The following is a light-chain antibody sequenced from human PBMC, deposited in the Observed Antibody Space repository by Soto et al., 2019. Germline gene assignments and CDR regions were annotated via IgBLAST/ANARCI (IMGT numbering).Light chain of an antibody. CDR3: SSHAGSSVV. CDR2: IDN. V-gene: IGLV1-44*01. CDR1: SSNIGSNT. Sequence: QSVLTQPPSASGTPGQRVTISCSGSSSNIGSNTVNWYQQLPGTAPKLLIYIDNQRPSGVPDRFSGSKSGNTASLTISGLQAEDEADYYCSSHAGSSVVFGTGTKVTVL. J-gene: IGLJ1*01.